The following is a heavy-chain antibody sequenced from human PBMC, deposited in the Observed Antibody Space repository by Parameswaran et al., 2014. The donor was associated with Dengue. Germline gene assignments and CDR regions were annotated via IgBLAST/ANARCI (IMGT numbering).Heavy chain of an antibody. J-gene: IGHJ6*02. CDR2: INPNSGGT. Sequence: WVRQAPGQGLEWMGWINPNSGGTNYAQKFQGWVTMTRDTSISTAYMELSRLRSDDTAVYYCAREENSITIFGVGRSGYYGMDVWGQGTTVTVSS. D-gene: IGHD3-3*01. V-gene: IGHV1-2*04. CDR3: AREENSITIFGVGRSGYYGMDV.